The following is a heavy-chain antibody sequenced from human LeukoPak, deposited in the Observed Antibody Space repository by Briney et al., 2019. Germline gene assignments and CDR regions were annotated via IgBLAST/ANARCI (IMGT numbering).Heavy chain of an antibody. Sequence: GGSLRLSCAASGFTFNSYSMNWVRQVPGKGLEWVSSISSSSSYIYYADSVKGRFTISRDNAKNSLYLQMNSLRAEDTAVYYCARAGGIAANPRYDYWGQGTLVTVSS. CDR2: ISSSSSYI. V-gene: IGHV3-21*01. D-gene: IGHD6-13*01. CDR3: ARAGGIAANPRYDY. CDR1: GFTFNSYS. J-gene: IGHJ4*02.